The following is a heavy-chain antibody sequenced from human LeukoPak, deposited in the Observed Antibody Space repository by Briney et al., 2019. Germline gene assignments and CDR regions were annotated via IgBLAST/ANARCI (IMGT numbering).Heavy chain of an antibody. Sequence: ETLSLTCAVYGGSFSGYYWSWIRQPPGKGLEWVSVIYSGGSTYYADSVKGRFTISRDNSKNTLYLQMNSLRAEDTAVYYCAREYYDSSGLDPWGQGTLVTVSS. J-gene: IGHJ5*02. CDR2: IYSGGST. CDR3: AREYYDSSGLDP. D-gene: IGHD3-22*01. CDR1: GGSFSGYY. V-gene: IGHV3-53*01.